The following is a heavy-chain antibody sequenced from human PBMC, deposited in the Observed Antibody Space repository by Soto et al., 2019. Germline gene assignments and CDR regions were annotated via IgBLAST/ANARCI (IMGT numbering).Heavy chain of an antibody. CDR1: GFTFSNYG. J-gene: IGHJ4*02. Sequence: QVQLVESGGGVVQPGRSLRLSCAASGFTFSNYGMHWVRQAPGKGLEGVAVIWYDGSNKKYADSVKGRFTISRDNFRNTLYLQINSLRVEETGLYYCARDSSGRSKPAYYFDYGGRGTLVTVSS. D-gene: IGHD3-22*01. CDR3: ARDSSGRSKPAYYFDY. V-gene: IGHV3-33*01. CDR2: IWYDGSNK.